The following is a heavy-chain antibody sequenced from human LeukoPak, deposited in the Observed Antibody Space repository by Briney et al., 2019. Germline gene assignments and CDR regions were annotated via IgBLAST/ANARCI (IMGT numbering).Heavy chain of an antibody. D-gene: IGHD3-10*01. CDR1: GFTFSSYW. J-gene: IGHJ4*02. V-gene: IGHV3-7*01. CDR3: ARWGFGELWGFDY. Sequence: GGSLRLSCAASGFTFSSYWMSWVRQAPGKGLEWMANIKQDGSEKYYVDSVKGRFTISRDNAKNSLYLQMNSLRAEDTAVYYCARWGFGELWGFDYWGQGTLVTVSS. CDR2: IKQDGSEK.